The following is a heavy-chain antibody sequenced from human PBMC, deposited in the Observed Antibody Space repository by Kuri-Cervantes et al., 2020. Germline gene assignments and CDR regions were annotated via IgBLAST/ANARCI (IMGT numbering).Heavy chain of an antibody. CDR3: ARVQYGGDTN. D-gene: IGHD2-21*02. Sequence: SQTLSLTCAVYGGSFSGYYWSWVRQPPGKGLEWIGEIYHSGSTNYNPSLKSRVTISVDKSKNQFSLKLSSVTAADTAVYYCARVQYGGDTNWGQGTLVTVSS. CDR1: GGSFSGYY. J-gene: IGHJ4*02. V-gene: IGHV4-34*01. CDR2: IYHSGST.